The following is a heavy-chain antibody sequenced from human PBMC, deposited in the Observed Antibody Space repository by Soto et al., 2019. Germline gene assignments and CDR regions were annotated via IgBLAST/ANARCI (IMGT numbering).Heavy chain of an antibody. Sequence: QVQLVQSGAEVKKPGASVKVSCKASGYTFTSYDINWVRQATGQGLEWMGWMNPNSGNTGYAQKFQGRVIMTRNTSISTAYMELSSLRSEDTAVYYCARGWVIAVAADWYFDLWGRGTLVTVSS. D-gene: IGHD6-19*01. J-gene: IGHJ2*01. CDR3: ARGWVIAVAADWYFDL. V-gene: IGHV1-8*01. CDR2: MNPNSGNT. CDR1: GYTFTSYD.